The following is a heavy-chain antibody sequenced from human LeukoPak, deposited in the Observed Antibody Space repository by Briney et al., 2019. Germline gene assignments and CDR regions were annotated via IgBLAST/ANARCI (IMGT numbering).Heavy chain of an antibody. CDR1: GFNFANHA. CDR2: ISSGGDIT. V-gene: IGHV3-23*01. Sequence: GGSLRLSCAASGFNFANHAMSWVRQTPGKGLEWVSAISSGGDITYYADSVTGRFTISRDNSKDTLFLQMHSLRPGDTAVYYCVREDTPATANYWGQGTLVTISS. D-gene: IGHD2-21*02. J-gene: IGHJ4*02. CDR3: VREDTPATANY.